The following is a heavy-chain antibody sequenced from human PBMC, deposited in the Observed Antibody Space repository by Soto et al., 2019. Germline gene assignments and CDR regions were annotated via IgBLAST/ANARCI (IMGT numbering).Heavy chain of an antibody. Sequence: QVQLVQSGAEVKKPGASVKVSCQTSGYNFSAYYFNWVRQAPGQGPEWMGWLNPRNGQTGYVQKFRGRVTMTRDTSIATVYLELSRLTSEATANYFFGRETNTSMVDYWGQGALVTVSS. V-gene: IGHV1-8*01. CDR2: LNPRNGQT. D-gene: IGHD5-18*01. CDR3: GRETNTSMVDY. J-gene: IGHJ4*02. CDR1: GYNFSAYY.